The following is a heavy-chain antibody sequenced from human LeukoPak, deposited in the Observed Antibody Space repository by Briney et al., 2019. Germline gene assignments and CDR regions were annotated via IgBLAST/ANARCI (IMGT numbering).Heavy chain of an antibody. Sequence: SETLSLTCTVSGGSISSYSESWIRQPPGKGLEWIGYISYSGSTYYNPSLKSRVTISVDTSKKQFSLKLSSVTAADTAVYYCARDLGPPRGFDYWGQGTLVTVSS. CDR1: GGSISSYS. CDR3: ARDLGPPRGFDY. V-gene: IGHV4-59*01. D-gene: IGHD3-10*01. J-gene: IGHJ4*02. CDR2: ISYSGST.